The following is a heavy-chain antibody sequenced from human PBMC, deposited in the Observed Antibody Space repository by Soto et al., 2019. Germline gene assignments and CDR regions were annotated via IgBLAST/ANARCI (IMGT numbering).Heavy chain of an antibody. Sequence: QVQLVESGGGVVQPGRSLRLSCAASGFTFSSYAMHWVRQAPGKGLEWVAVISYDGSNKYYADSVKGRFTISRDNSKNTLYLQMNSLRAEDKAVYYCARDRTEGDFDLWGRGTLVTVSS. CDR1: GFTFSSYA. CDR2: ISYDGSNK. CDR3: ARDRTEGDFDL. J-gene: IGHJ2*01. V-gene: IGHV3-30-3*01.